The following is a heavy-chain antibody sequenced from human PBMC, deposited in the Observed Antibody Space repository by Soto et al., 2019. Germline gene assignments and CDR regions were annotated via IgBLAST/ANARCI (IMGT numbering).Heavy chain of an antibody. CDR1: GGSVSSGSHY. D-gene: IGHD3-10*01. J-gene: IGHJ4*02. V-gene: IGHV4-61*01. CDR2: IHYSGNT. Sequence: QVQLQESGPGLVKPSETLSLTCTVSGGSVSSGSHYWSWIRQPPGQGLEWIGYIHYSGNTNYNPSLKSRVMISVDTSKNQLSLNLSSVTAADTAMYYCARGYYGSGSGGYYFDYWGQGTLVTVSS. CDR3: ARGYYGSGSGGYYFDY.